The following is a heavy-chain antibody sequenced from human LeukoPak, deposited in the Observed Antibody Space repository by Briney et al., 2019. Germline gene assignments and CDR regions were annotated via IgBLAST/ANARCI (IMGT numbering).Heavy chain of an antibody. J-gene: IGHJ4*02. CDR1: GGSISSYY. CDR2: IYTSGST. D-gene: IGHD6-19*01. CDR3: ASRRYSSGWYVY. Sequence: PSETLSLTCTVSGGSISSYYWSWIRQPAGKGLEWIGRIYTSGSTNYNPSLKSRVTMSVDTSKNQFSLKLSSVAAADTAVYYCASRRYSSGWYVYWGQGTLVTVSS. V-gene: IGHV4-4*07.